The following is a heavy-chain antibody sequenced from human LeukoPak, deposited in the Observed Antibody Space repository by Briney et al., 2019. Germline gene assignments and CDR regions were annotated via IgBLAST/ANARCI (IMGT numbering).Heavy chain of an antibody. J-gene: IGHJ3*02. CDR3: AKDPGYSYGQDAFDI. D-gene: IGHD5-18*01. CDR2: ISYDGSNK. Sequence: PGRSLRVYCAATGFNFSSYGMHWFRQAPGKGLEWVAVISYDGSNKYYADSVKGRFTISRDNSKNTLYLQMNSLRAEDTAVYYCAKDPGYSYGQDAFDIWGQGTMVTVSS. CDR1: GFNFSSYG. V-gene: IGHV3-30*18.